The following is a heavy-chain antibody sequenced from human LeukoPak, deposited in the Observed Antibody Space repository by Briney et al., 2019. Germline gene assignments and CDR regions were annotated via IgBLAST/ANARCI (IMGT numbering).Heavy chain of an antibody. CDR3: ARHFADDYYNSSATSDAFHI. V-gene: IGHV1-18*01. J-gene: IGHJ3*02. CDR2: MSANNGNT. Sequence: ASVKVSCKASGDTFTSYGISWVCQAPGKGREWRGWMSANNGNTNYAQKLQGRVTMTTDRSRRTAYMELRSLRSYDTAVYYCARHFADDYYNSSATSDAFHIWGQGTLFTVSS. CDR1: GDTFTSYG. D-gene: IGHD3-22*01.